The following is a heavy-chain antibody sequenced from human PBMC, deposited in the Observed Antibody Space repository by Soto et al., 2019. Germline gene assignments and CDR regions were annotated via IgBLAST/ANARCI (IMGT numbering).Heavy chain of an antibody. Sequence: WVRLTKEKGLEWMGWISAYNGNTNYAQNFQGRVTMTTDTSTSTAYMELRSLRFFVTAVYHCTRGGPPIDFWGQGPLVTASP. D-gene: IGHD3-16*01. J-gene: IGHJ4*02. CDR3: TRGGPPIDF. CDR2: ISAYNGNT. V-gene: IGHV1-18*01.